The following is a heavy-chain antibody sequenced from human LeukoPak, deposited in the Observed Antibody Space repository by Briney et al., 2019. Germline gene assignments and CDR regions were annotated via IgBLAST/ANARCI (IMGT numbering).Heavy chain of an antibody. V-gene: IGHV4-34*01. CDR3: ARDPYSSSGYNWFDP. Sequence: PSETLSLTCAVYGGSFSGYYWSWIRQPPGKGLEWIGEINHSGSTNYNPSLKSRVTISVDRSKNQFSLKLSSVTAADTAVYYCARDPYSSSGYNWFDPWGQGTLVTVPS. CDR2: INHSGST. J-gene: IGHJ5*02. D-gene: IGHD6-6*01. CDR1: GGSFSGYY.